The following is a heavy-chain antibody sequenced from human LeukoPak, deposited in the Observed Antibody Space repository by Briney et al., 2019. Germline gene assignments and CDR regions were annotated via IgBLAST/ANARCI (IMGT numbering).Heavy chain of an antibody. J-gene: IGHJ3*02. CDR1: GYTFTSYD. CDR2: MNPNSGNT. V-gene: IGHV1-8*01. D-gene: IGHD3-22*01. Sequence: GASVMVSCKASGYTFTSYDINWVRQATGQGLEWMGWMNPNSGNTGYAQKFQGRVTMTRNTSISTAYMELSSLRSEDTAVYYCASLTYYYDSSGYYYDGAFDIWGQGTMVTVSS. CDR3: ASLTYYYDSSGYYYDGAFDI.